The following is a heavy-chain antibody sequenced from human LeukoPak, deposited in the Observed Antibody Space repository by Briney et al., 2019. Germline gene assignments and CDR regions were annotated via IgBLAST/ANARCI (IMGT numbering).Heavy chain of an antibody. J-gene: IGHJ4*02. CDR2: ISSDGKTQ. Sequence: TGGSLRLSCAASGFIFRNYGIHWVRQAPGKGLEWVAAISSDGKTQFYTDSVKGRFTISRDNSKNTLYLQMNSLRAEDTAVYYCARFINGAAFDYWGQGTLVTVSS. CDR1: GFIFRNYG. D-gene: IGHD2-8*01. CDR3: ARFINGAAFDY. V-gene: IGHV3-30*03.